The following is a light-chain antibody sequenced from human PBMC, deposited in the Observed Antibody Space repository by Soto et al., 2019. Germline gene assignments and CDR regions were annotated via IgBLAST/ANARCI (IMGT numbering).Light chain of an antibody. CDR3: QQYGSSLTWT. Sequence: EIVLTQSPGTLSLSPGERATLSCRASESVSSIYVAWYQQKPGQAPRLLIYGASSRATGIPDRFSGSGSGTDFTLTISRLEPEDFAVYYCQQYGSSLTWTFGQGTKVDIK. CDR2: GAS. V-gene: IGKV3-20*01. CDR1: ESVSSIY. J-gene: IGKJ1*01.